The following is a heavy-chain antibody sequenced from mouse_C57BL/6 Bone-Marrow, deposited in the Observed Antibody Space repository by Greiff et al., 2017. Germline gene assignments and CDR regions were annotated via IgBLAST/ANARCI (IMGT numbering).Heavy chain of an antibody. Sequence: QVQLQQSGAELVRPGASVKLSCKASGYTFSDYSINWVLQRPGQGLEWIARIYPGSGNTYYHETFKGHATLSAEKSSTTASLQLSSLTSAAHAACVSAKGSYYSAPWYFDVWGTGTTVTVSS. D-gene: IGHD2-12*01. J-gene: IGHJ1*03. CDR1: GYTFSDYS. V-gene: IGHV1-76*01. CDR2: IYPGSGNT. CDR3: AKGSYYSAPWYFDV.